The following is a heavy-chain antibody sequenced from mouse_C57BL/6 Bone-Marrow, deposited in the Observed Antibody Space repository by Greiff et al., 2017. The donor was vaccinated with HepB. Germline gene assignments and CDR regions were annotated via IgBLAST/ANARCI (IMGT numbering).Heavy chain of an antibody. CDR3: ARPNYSYYYAMDY. CDR2: INPNNGGT. CDR1: GYTFTDYN. Sequence: EVKLMESGPELVKPGASVKIPCKASGYTFTDYNMDWVKQSHGKSLEWIRDINPNNGGTIYNQKFKGKATLTVDKSSSTAYMELRSLTSEDTAVYYCARPNYSYYYAMDYGGQGTAVTVSS. V-gene: IGHV1-18*01. D-gene: IGHD2-1*01. J-gene: IGHJ4*01.